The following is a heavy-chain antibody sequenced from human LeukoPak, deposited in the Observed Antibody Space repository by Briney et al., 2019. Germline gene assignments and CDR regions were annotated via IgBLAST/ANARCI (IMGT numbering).Heavy chain of an antibody. CDR3: ARGLAVAGSRFPADF. V-gene: IGHV3-23*01. D-gene: IGHD6-13*01. J-gene: IGHJ4*02. CDR1: GFTFSNYA. CDR2: ISASGGST. Sequence: GGSLRLSCAASGFTFSNYAMSWVRQAPGKGLEWVSPISASGGSTYYADSVKGRFTISRDNSKNTLYLQMNSLRAEDTAVYYCARGLAVAGSRFPADFWGQGTLVTVSS.